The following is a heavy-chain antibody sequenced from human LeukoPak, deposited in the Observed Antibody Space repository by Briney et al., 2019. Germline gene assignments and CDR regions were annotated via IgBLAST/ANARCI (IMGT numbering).Heavy chain of an antibody. J-gene: IGHJ3*02. CDR1: GFTISDYF. D-gene: IGHD3-10*01. Sequence: PGGSLRLSCAASGFTISDYFMHWVRQAPGKGLEWVAVIASDGSHTFYVESVKGRFTISRDNSNNTLYLQMNSLRAEDTAVYFCARERQDTIVHSGAFDIWGQGTMVTVSS. V-gene: IGHV3-30-3*01. CDR2: IASDGSHT. CDR3: ARERQDTIVHSGAFDI.